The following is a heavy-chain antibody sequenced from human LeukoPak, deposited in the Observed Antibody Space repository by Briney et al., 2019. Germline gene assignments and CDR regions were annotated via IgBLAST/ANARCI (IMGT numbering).Heavy chain of an antibody. Sequence: GGSLRLSCAASGFSLSENWMHWVRQAPGQGLVWVSRIDEFGRATFYADSVKGRFTISRDDATNTVYLQMNSLRADDTAIYFCTRDLVLGSGIYRHWGQGTLVTLSA. CDR2: IDEFGRAT. J-gene: IGHJ1*01. D-gene: IGHD3-10*01. CDR1: GFSLSENW. V-gene: IGHV3-74*01. CDR3: TRDLVLGSGIYRH.